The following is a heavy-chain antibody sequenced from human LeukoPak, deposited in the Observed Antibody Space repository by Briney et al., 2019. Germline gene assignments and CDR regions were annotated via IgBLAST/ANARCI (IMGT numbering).Heavy chain of an antibody. V-gene: IGHV1-8*01. Sequence: ASVTVSFTASGHTFTSYDINWVRQATGQGLEWMGWMNPNSGNTGYAQKFQGRVTMTRNTSISTAYMELGSLRSEDTAVYYCAKSNWFDPWGQGTLVTVSS. CDR3: AKSNWFDP. CDR2: MNPNSGNT. CDR1: GHTFTSYD. J-gene: IGHJ5*02.